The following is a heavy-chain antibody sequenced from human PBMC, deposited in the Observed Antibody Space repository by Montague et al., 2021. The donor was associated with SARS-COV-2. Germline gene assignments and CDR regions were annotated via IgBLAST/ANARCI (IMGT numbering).Heavy chain of an antibody. CDR3: ARAVSVRRAVSWLDP. CDR2: IYYSGGA. D-gene: IGHD3-10*01. CDR1: AGSISGHY. V-gene: IGHV4-59*11. J-gene: IGHJ5*02. Sequence: SETLSFTCSVSAGSISGHYLSWIRQPPGKGLEWIAYIYYSGGALXXPSXXXRVTMSVDTSNNQFSLNLTSVTPADTAVYYCARAVSVRRAVSWLDPWGQGALVTVSS.